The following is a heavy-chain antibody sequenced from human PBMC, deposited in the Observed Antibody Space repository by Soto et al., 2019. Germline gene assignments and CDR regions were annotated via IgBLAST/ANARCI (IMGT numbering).Heavy chain of an antibody. J-gene: IGHJ6*02. CDR2: IYYSGST. Sequence: QVQLQESGPGLVKPSETLSLTCTVYGGSISSYYWSWIRQPQGKGLECIGYIYYSGSTNYNPSLKSRVTISVDTSKNHSYLKLSSVTAADTAVYYCASSEYDYYDMDVWGQGTTVTVSS. CDR1: GGSISSYY. V-gene: IGHV4-59*01. CDR3: ASSEYDYYDMDV.